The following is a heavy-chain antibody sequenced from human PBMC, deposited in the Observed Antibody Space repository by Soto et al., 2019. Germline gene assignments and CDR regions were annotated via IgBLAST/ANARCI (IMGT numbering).Heavy chain of an antibody. CDR2: IGSAGDT. D-gene: IGHD2-15*01. V-gene: IGHV3-13*01. CDR3: TRKTPTNGMAV. CDR1: GFTLSGYD. J-gene: IGHJ6*02. Sequence: EVQLVESGGGLVQPGGSLRLSCAASGFTLSGYDIHWVRQATGKGLEWVSGIGSAGDTYYEESVKGRFTISRENAQNSLYLQMNSLRVWDTFVYYCTRKTPTNGMAVWGQGTTVTVSS.